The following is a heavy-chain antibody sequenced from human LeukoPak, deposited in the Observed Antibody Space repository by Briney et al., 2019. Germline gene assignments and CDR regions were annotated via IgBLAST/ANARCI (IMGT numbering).Heavy chain of an antibody. J-gene: IGHJ4*02. CDR1: GNTFIGYW. V-gene: IGHV1-46*01. CDR3: AREGQQLKHFDY. D-gene: IGHD1-1*01. Sequence: GASVKVSCKASGNTFIGYWIHWVRQAPGQGLEWMGAINPRGDATIGAQKFQGRVTTTRGTSTSTVYIELSSLRSEDTAVYYCAREGQQLKHFDYWGQGTLVTVSS. CDR2: INPRGDAT.